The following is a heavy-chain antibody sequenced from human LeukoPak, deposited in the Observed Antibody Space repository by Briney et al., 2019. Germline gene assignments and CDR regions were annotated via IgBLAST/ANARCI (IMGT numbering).Heavy chain of an antibody. CDR3: ARVGYCTNGVCYSASIFDY. CDR1: GSSISSSSYY. CDR2: IYYSGST. D-gene: IGHD2-8*01. J-gene: IGHJ4*02. V-gene: IGHV4-39*01. Sequence: PSETLSLTCTVSGSSISSSSYYWGWIRQPPGKGLEWIGSIYYSGSTYYNPSLKSRVTISVDTSKNQFSLKLSSVTAADTAVYYCARVGYCTNGVCYSASIFDYWGQGTLVTVSS.